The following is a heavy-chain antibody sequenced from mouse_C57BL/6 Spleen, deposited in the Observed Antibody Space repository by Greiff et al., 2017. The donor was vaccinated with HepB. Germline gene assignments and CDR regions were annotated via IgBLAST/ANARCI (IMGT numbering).Heavy chain of an antibody. CDR2: IYPGSGST. D-gene: IGHD1-1*01. J-gene: IGHJ3*01. Sequence: VQLQQSGAELVKPGASVKMSCKASGYTFTSYWITWVKQRPGQGLEWIGDIYPGSGSTNYNEKFKSKATLTVDTSSSTAYMQLSSLTSEDSAVYDWARDHYGSSYASFAYWGQGTLVTVSA. CDR1: GYTFTSYW. CDR3: ARDHYGSSYASFAY. V-gene: IGHV1-55*01.